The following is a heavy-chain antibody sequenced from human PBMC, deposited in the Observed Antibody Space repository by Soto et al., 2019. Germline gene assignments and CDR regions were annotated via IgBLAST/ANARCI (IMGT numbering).Heavy chain of an antibody. Sequence: GGSLRLSCVASGFTFSDYYMNWIRQAPGKGLEWVSSISRLGDTIYYADSVKGRFTISRDNAKNSLYLQMSSLRGEDTAVYYCARAHSMIIVDDAFDIWGQGTMVTVSS. CDR2: ISRLGDTI. CDR1: GFTFSDYY. J-gene: IGHJ3*02. CDR3: ARAHSMIIVDDAFDI. D-gene: IGHD3-22*01. V-gene: IGHV3-11*01.